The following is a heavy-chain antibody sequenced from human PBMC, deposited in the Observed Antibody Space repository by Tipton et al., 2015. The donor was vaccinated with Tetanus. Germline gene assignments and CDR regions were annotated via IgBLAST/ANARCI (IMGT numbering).Heavy chain of an antibody. V-gene: IGHV1-2*02. D-gene: IGHD3-22*01. CDR1: GYTFTGYY. CDR3: ARDRGDYIYYGMDV. Sequence: QLVQSGAEVKKPGASLKVSCKASGYTFTGYYLYWVRQAPRQGLEWMGWIDPNSGGTIYAQKFQGRVTMTRDTSISTAYMELSRLRSDDTAVYYCARDRGDYIYYGMDVWGPGTTVTVTS. J-gene: IGHJ6*02. CDR2: IDPNSGGT.